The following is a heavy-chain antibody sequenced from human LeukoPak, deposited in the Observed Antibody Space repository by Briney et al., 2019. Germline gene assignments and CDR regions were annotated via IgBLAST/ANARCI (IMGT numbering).Heavy chain of an antibody. J-gene: IGHJ6*02. CDR3: ARDRGRQQLEYYYYYGMDV. D-gene: IGHD6-13*01. V-gene: IGHV6-1*01. Sequence: SQTLSLTCVISGDSVSSNSAAWNWTRQSPSRGLEWLGRTYYRSKWYNDYAVSVKSRITINPDTSKNQFSLQLNSVTPEDTAVYYCARDRGRQQLEYYYYYGMDVWGQGTTVTVSS. CDR2: TYYRSKWYN. CDR1: GDSVSSNSAA.